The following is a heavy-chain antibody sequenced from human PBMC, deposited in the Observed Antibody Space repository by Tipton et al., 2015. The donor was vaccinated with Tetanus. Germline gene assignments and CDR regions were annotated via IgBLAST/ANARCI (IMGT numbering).Heavy chain of an antibody. CDR3: ARDRGEDWTNFYYMDV. V-gene: IGHV3-7*01. Sequence: SLRLSCAASGFTFSSYWMSWVRQAPGKGLEWVANINRDGSGKFYVDSVKGRITISRDEAKNSLYLQLSSLRVGDTAVYYCARDRGEDWTNFYYMDVWGKWATVTVSS. D-gene: IGHD3/OR15-3a*01. CDR2: INRDGSGK. CDR1: GFTFSSYW. J-gene: IGHJ6*03.